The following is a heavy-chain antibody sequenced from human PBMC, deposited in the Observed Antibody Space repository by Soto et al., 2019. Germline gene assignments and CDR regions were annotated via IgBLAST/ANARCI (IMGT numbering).Heavy chain of an antibody. CDR2: ISSSGDTT. J-gene: IGHJ4*02. Sequence: EVQLLDSGGGLVQPGGSLRLSCAASGFTFSSYAMSWVRQAPGKGLEWVSAISSSGDTTFYADSVKGRFTVSRDNSKNTLYLQMISLRAEDTAVYYCANHDGRAVIADYYLDYWGQGTLVTVSS. CDR1: GFTFSSYA. CDR3: ANHDGRAVIADYYLDY. V-gene: IGHV3-23*01. D-gene: IGHD3-3*01.